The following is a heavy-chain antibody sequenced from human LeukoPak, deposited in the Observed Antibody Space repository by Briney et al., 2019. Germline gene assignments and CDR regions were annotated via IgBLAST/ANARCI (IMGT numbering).Heavy chain of an antibody. D-gene: IGHD2-15*01. CDR1: VGTFSSYA. J-gene: IGHJ6*04. CDR3: AYIASYYYVMDV. Sequence: SVTVSFKSTVGTFSSYAISGVRQAPGQGREWMGGIVPIFGTANYAQKFQGRVTITADESTSTAYMELSSLRSEDTAVYYCAYIASYYYVMDVWGKGTTVTVSS. V-gene: IGHV1-69*01. CDR2: IVPIFGTA.